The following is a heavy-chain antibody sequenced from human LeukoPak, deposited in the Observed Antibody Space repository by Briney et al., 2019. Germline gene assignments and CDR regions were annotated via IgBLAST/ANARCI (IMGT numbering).Heavy chain of an antibody. CDR3: ARGGMRNGYVEDAFDI. D-gene: IGHD5-24*01. Sequence: SETLSLTCSVSGGSISSGSYYWSWIRQPAGQGLEWIGRIYASGSTNYKPSLKSRVTISLDTSKNQISLKLNSVTAADTAVYYYARGGMRNGYVEDAFDIWGPGTMVTVSS. CDR1: GGSISSGSYY. J-gene: IGHJ3*02. V-gene: IGHV4-61*02. CDR2: IYASGST.